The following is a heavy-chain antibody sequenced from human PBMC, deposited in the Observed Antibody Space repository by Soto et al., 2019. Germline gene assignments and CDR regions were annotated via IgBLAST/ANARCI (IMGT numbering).Heavy chain of an antibody. Sequence: PSETLSLTCTVSGGSIRSYDWSWIRQPPGKGLEWIGDIYYSGTTNYNPSLKSRITMSVDTSKNQFSLKLSSVTAADTAVYYCARAVETRRTWFDPWSQGTLVTVSS. V-gene: IGHV4-59*01. CDR1: GGSIRSYD. CDR3: ARAVETRRTWFDP. CDR2: IYYSGTT. J-gene: IGHJ5*02.